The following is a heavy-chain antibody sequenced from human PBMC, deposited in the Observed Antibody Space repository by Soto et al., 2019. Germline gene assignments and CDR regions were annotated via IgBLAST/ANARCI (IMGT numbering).Heavy chain of an antibody. D-gene: IGHD4-17*01. Sequence: EVQLVESGGGLVQPGGSLRLSCAASGFTVSSNYMSWVRQAPGKGLEWVSVIYSGGSTYYADSVKGRFTISRDNSKNTLYLQMNSLRAEDTAVYYCARGFQTTVSLKGFLDYWGQGTLVTVSS. CDR3: ARGFQTTVSLKGFLDY. V-gene: IGHV3-66*01. CDR1: GFTVSSNY. J-gene: IGHJ4*02. CDR2: IYSGGST.